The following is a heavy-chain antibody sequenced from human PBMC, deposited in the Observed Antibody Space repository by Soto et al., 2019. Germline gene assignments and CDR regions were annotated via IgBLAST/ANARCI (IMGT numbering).Heavy chain of an antibody. D-gene: IGHD6-25*01. CDR1: GFTFSSYA. CDR2: ISYDGSNK. CDR3: ARDIAADLYSPLFAFDI. Sequence: VQLVESGGGVVQPGRSLRLSCAASGFTFSSYAMHWVRQAPGKGLEWVAVISYDGSNKYYADSVKGRFTISRDNSKNTLYLQMNSLRAEDTAVYYCARDIAADLYSPLFAFDIWGQGTMVTVSS. J-gene: IGHJ3*02. V-gene: IGHV3-30-3*01.